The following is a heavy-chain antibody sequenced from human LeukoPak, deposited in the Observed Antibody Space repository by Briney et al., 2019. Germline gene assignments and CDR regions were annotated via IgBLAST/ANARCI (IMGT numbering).Heavy chain of an antibody. CDR1: GFTFSSYW. CDR3: AKDVKFSWPFYFDY. Sequence: PGGSLRLSCAASGFTFSSYWMSWVRQAPGKGLEWVANIKQDGSEKYYVDSVKGRFTISRDNAKNSLFLQMNSLRAEDTAVYSCAKDVKFSWPFYFDYWGQGILVTVSS. D-gene: IGHD5-12*01. V-gene: IGHV3-7*01. CDR2: IKQDGSEK. J-gene: IGHJ4*02.